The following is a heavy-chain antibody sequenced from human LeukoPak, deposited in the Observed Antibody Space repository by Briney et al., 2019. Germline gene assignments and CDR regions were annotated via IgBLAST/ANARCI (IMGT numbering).Heavy chain of an antibody. Sequence: GGSLRLSCVASGFTFTSYAMNWVRQAPGKGLEWVSAISGSGGSTYYADSVKGRFTISRDNSKNTLYLQMNSLRAEDTAVYYCAKVGGYYDFWSGYYTPWFDYWGQGTLVTVSS. J-gene: IGHJ4*02. D-gene: IGHD3-3*01. CDR1: GFTFTSYA. CDR2: ISGSGGST. CDR3: AKVGGYYDFWSGYYTPWFDY. V-gene: IGHV3-23*01.